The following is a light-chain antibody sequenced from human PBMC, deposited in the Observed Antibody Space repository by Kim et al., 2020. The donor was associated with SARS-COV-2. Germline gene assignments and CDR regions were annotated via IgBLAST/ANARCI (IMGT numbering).Light chain of an antibody. CDR2: DAS. V-gene: IGKV3-11*01. Sequence: PGERATLSCRASQSVSSYLAWYQQKPGQAPRLLIYDASNRATGIPARFSGSGSGTDFTLTISSLEPEDFAVYYCQQRSNWPPGYTFGQGTKLEI. CDR1: QSVSSY. J-gene: IGKJ2*01. CDR3: QQRSNWPPGYT.